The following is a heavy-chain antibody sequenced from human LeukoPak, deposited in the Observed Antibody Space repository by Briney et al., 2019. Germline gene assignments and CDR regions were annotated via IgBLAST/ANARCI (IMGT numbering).Heavy chain of an antibody. CDR2: LNQDGSVQ. J-gene: IGHJ3*01. D-gene: IGHD2-8*01. V-gene: IGHV3-7*01. Sequence: PGGSLRLSCVASGFTFSHYYMTWYRQAPGKGLEWVANLNQDGSVQLYGDSVRGRFTISRDNAKNSVYIQMNSLRVEDTAMYYCARDHNVADVWGQGTMVTVSS. CDR1: GFTFSHYY. CDR3: ARDHNVADV.